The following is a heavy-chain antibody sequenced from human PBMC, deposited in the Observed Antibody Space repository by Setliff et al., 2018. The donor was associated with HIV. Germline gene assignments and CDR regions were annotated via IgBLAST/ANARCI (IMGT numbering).Heavy chain of an antibody. CDR3: ARDSDQAATDRYGMDV. J-gene: IGHJ6*02. D-gene: IGHD6-13*01. Sequence: ASVKVSCKASGYSFTMYYMHWVRQAPGQGLEWMGIINPSGGRTSYAQKFQGRVSMTRDTSTSTVYMELSSLRSKDTAVYYCARDSDQAATDRYGMDVWGQGTTVTVSS. CDR1: GYSFTMYY. CDR2: INPSGGRT. V-gene: IGHV1-46*01.